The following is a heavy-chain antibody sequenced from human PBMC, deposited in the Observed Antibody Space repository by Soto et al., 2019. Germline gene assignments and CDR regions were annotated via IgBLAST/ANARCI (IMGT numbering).Heavy chain of an antibody. CDR1: NDSVLTSIYY. Sequence: SSETLSLTCTVSNDSVLTSIYYWAWLRQPPGKGLEWIATIYYSGLTYYNPSLQSRVTISIDTSKNQFSLSLRSVTAADTAVYYCARNWNLALVPAAYFDSWGQGTLVTVS. J-gene: IGHJ4*02. CDR2: IYYSGLT. D-gene: IGHD2-2*01. CDR3: ARNWNLALVPAAYFDS. V-gene: IGHV4-39*01.